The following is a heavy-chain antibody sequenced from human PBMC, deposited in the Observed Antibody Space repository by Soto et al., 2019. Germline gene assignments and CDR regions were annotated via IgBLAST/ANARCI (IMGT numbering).Heavy chain of an antibody. V-gene: IGHV4-30-2*01. CDR3: ARGRLVPAVNFDY. J-gene: IGHJ4*02. Sequence: SLTHSLPSAVSAGSISSGGVSRSWIRQPPGKGLEWIGYIYHSGTSFYNLSLKSRVTISVDGSKNQFSLKVNSVTAADTAVYYCARGRLVPAVNFDYWGLGTLVTVSS. CDR1: AGSISSGGVS. CDR2: IYHSGTS. D-gene: IGHD2-2*01.